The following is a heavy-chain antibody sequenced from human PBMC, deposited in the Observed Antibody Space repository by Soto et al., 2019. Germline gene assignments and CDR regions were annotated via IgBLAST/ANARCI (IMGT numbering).Heavy chain of an antibody. Sequence: QVQLVQSGAEVKKPGASVKVSCKASGYTFTSYYMHWVRQAPGPGLEWMGIINPSGGSTSYAQKFHGGVTMTWDMSTRTFYLELSSLRSEDTAVYYCARVIVRQFVDAFDIWGQGTMVTVSS. J-gene: IGHJ3*02. CDR2: INPSGGST. V-gene: IGHV1-46*03. CDR3: ARVIVRQFVDAFDI. CDR1: GYTFTSYY. D-gene: IGHD3-22*01.